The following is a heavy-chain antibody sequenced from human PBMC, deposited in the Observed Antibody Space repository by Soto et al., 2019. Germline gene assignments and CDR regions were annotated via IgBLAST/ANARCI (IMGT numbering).Heavy chain of an antibody. D-gene: IGHD2-2*01. V-gene: IGHV1-18*01. Sequence: QVQLVQSGAEVKQPGASVKVSCKASGYSFTSYGISWVRQAPGQGLEWMGWISTYNGNTNFAQNLQGRFTMTTDTSTSTAYMELRSLRSXXXXXXXXXXXXXXXGSSCYGDQWWGQGTLVSVSS. CDR2: ISTYNGNT. CDR1: GYSFTSYG. CDR3: XXXXXXXGSSCYGDQW. J-gene: IGHJ4*02.